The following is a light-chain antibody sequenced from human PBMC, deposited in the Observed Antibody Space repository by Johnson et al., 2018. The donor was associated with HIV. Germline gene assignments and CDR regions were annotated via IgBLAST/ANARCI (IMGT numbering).Light chain of an antibody. V-gene: IGLV1-51*02. CDR3: GTWGSSLSAPLV. J-gene: IGLJ1*01. CDR1: SSNIGNNY. CDR2: ENN. Sequence: QSVLTQPPSVSAAPGQKVTISCSGSSSNIGNNYVSWYQQLPGTAPKLLIYENNKRPSGIPDRFSGSKSGTSANLGFHGHPTGDEADYYCGTWGSSLSAPLVFGTGTKVTVL.